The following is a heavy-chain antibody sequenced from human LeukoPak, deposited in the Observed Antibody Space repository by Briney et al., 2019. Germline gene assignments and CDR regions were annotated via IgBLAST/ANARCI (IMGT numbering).Heavy chain of an antibody. CDR1: GFPLSDHY. CDR2: ISGSGKIT. Sequence: GGSLRLSCAASGFPLSDHYMTWIRRAPGKGLEWLSFISGSGKITYYADSVKGRFTISRDNAKNSLYLQMNSLRAEDTAVYYCARVGEFPDPTVVATSRYSYGMDVWGQGTAVTVSS. CDR3: ARVGEFPDPTVVATSRYSYGMDV. V-gene: IGHV3-11*04. D-gene: IGHD3-16*01. J-gene: IGHJ6*02.